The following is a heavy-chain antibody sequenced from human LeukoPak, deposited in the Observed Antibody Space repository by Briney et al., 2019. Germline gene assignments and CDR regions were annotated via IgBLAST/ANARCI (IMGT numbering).Heavy chain of an antibody. Sequence: SVKVSCKASGYTFTSYGISWVRQAPGQGLEWMGGIIPISGTSKTTQKFQDRVTISADKFTSTVFMDLSSLRSEDTAVYYCARQLSAYNMGGDPFNYWGQGTLVTVSS. V-gene: IGHV1-69*06. J-gene: IGHJ4*02. D-gene: IGHD3-16*02. CDR3: ARQLSAYNMGGDPFNY. CDR1: GYTFTSYG. CDR2: IIPISGTS.